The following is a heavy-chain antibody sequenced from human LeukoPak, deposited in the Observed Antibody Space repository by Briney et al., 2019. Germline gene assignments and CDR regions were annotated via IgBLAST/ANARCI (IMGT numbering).Heavy chain of an antibody. D-gene: IGHD4-17*01. V-gene: IGHV4-61*01. Sequence: PSETLSLTCTVSGGSISSGSYYWSWIRQPPGKGLEWIGYIYYSGSTNYNPSLKSRVTISVDTSKNQFSLKLSSVTAADTAVYYCARARVDYGDYPLDYWGQGTLVTVSS. CDR2: IYYSGST. CDR3: ARARVDYGDYPLDY. J-gene: IGHJ4*02. CDR1: GGSISSGSYY.